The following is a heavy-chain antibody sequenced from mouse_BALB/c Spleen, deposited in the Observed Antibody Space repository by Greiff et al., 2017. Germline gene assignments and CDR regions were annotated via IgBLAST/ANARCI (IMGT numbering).Heavy chain of an antibody. CDR3: ASGGITTVGGYYFDD. CDR2: IDPSDSDT. V-gene: IGHV1-61*01. Sequence: QVQLPQPGAELVRPGASVQLSCKASGYTFPSYWMNWVKQRPGQGLDWIGMIDPSDSDTHYNQMFKDKATLTVDKSSSTAYLQLSSLTSEDSAVYYWASGGITTVGGYYFDDWGQGTTLTVSS. J-gene: IGHJ2*01. CDR1: GYTFPSYW. D-gene: IGHD1-1*01.